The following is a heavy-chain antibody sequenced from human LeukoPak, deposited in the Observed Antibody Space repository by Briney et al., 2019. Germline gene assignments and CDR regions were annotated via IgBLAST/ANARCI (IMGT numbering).Heavy chain of an antibody. J-gene: IGHJ3*02. V-gene: IGHV4-59*08. CDR3: ARSYGGNSFRAFDI. Sequence: SETLSLTCTVSGGSISSYYWSWTRQPPGKGLEWIGYIYYSGSTNYNPSLKSRVTISVDTSKNQFSLKLSSVTAADTAVYYCARSYGGNSFRAFDIWGQGTMVTVSS. CDR1: GGSISSYY. CDR2: IYYSGST. D-gene: IGHD4-23*01.